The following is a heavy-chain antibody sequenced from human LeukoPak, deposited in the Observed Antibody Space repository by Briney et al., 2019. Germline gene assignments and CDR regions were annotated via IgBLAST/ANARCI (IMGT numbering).Heavy chain of an antibody. Sequence: SETLSLTCTVSGGSISSYYWSWIRQPPGKGLEWIGYIYYSGSTNYNPSLKSRVTISVDTPKNQFSLKLSSVTAADTAVYYCARDRGYTVTPRYYYYGMDVWGQGTTVTVSS. CDR3: ARDRGYTVTPRYYYYGMDV. J-gene: IGHJ6*02. V-gene: IGHV4-59*01. CDR2: IYYSGST. CDR1: GGSISSYY. D-gene: IGHD4-11*01.